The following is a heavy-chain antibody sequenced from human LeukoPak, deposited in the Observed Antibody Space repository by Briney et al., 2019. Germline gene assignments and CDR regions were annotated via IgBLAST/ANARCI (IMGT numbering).Heavy chain of an antibody. CDR2: IWHDGSNK. V-gene: IGHV3-33*08. J-gene: IGHJ4*02. CDR1: GFTFSSYA. D-gene: IGHD4-17*01. CDR3: ARGRGTTVTTPPGY. Sequence: GGSLRLSCAASGFTFSSYAMSWVREAPGKGLEWVAVIWHDGSNKYYADSVKGRFTISRDNSKNTLYLQMNSLRAEDTAVYYCARGRGTTVTTPPGYWGQGTLVTVSS.